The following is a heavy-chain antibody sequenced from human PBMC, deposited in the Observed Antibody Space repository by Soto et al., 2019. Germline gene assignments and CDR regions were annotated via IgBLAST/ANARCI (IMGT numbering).Heavy chain of an antibody. CDR3: ASSGLRSTLFDY. J-gene: IGHJ4*02. Sequence: ASVKVSCKASGYTFTSYAMHWVRQAPGQRLEWMGWINAGNGNTKYSQKLQGRVTITRDTSASTAYMELSSLRSEDTAVYYCASSGLRSTLFDYWGQGTLVTVSS. CDR1: GYTFTSYA. D-gene: IGHD4-17*01. CDR2: INAGNGNT. V-gene: IGHV1-3*01.